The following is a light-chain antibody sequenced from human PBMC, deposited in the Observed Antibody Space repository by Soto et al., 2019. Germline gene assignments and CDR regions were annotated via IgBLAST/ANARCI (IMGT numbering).Light chain of an antibody. CDR2: GAS. J-gene: IGKJ2*01. V-gene: IGKV3-15*01. CDR3: QEYNNWHRMYT. CDR1: QSVSSN. Sequence: EIVMTQSPATLSASPGERATISCRASQSVSSNLAWYQQKPGQAPRLLIYGASTRAAGIPARFSGSGSGTEFTLTISSLQSEDIAVYYGQEYNNWHRMYTFGQGTKLEIK.